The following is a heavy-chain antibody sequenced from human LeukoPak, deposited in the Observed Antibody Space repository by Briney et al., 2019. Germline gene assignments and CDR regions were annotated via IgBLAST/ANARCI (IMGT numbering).Heavy chain of an antibody. D-gene: IGHD1-26*01. V-gene: IGHV3-21*01. CDR1: GFTFSSYS. Sequence: PGGSLRLSCAASGFTFSSYSLTWVRQAPGKGLEWVSSISSSSSYIYYADSVRGRFTISRDNARNSLSLQMNSLRAEDTAVYYCARDPYSGGYGAYYYYYMDVWGKGTTVTISS. CDR2: ISSSSSYI. CDR3: ARDPYSGGYGAYYYYYMDV. J-gene: IGHJ6*03.